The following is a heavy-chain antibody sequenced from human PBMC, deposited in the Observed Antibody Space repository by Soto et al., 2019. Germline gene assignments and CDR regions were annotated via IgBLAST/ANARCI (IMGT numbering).Heavy chain of an antibody. J-gene: IGHJ4*02. CDR2: ISWNSGSI. CDR1: GFTFDDYA. D-gene: IGHD6-19*01. V-gene: IGHV3-9*01. Sequence: PGGSLRLSCAASGFTFDDYAMHWVRQAPGKGLEWVSGISWNSGSIGYADSVKGRFTISRDNAKNSLYLQMNSLRAEDTALYYCAKGGEAVAGKKGIYFDYWGQGTLVTVSS. CDR3: AKGGEAVAGKKGIYFDY.